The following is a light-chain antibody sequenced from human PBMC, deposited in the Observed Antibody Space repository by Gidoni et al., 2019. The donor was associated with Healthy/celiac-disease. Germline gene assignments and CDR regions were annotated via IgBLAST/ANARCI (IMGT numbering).Light chain of an antibody. V-gene: IGKV1-8*01. CDR1: QGISSY. J-gene: IGKJ5*01. CDR2: AAS. CDR3: QHYYSYPIT. Sequence: AIRMSQSPSSFSASTGDRVTITCRASQGISSYLAWYQQKPGKAPKLLIYAASTLQSGVPSRFSGSGSGTDFTRTSSCLQSEDFATYYCQHYYSYPITFGQGTRLEIK.